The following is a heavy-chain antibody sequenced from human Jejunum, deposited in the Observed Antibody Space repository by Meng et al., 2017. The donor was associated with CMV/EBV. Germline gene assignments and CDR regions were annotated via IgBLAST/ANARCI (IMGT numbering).Heavy chain of an antibody. CDR2: ISPAVSDP. CDR1: FSTCW. Sequence: FSTCWLGWLRPLPRKGLEWMALISPAVSDPRYRPSFPGPVTLSADESLRTAYLQWSSLKASDTAIYYCARPGGTYSYYLYGLDVWGHGTTVTVSS. D-gene: IGHD1-26*01. J-gene: IGHJ6*02. V-gene: IGHV5-51*01. CDR3: ARPGGTYSYYLYGLDV.